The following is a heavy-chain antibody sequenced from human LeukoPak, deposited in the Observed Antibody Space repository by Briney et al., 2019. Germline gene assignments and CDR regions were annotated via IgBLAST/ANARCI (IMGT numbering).Heavy chain of an antibody. CDR2: INHSGST. Sequence: SETLSLTCAVYGGSFSGYYWSWIRQPPGKGLEWIGEINHSGSTNYNPSLKSRVTISVDTSKNQFSLKLSSVTAADTAVYYCASGPTVTTMYFDYWGQGTLVTVSS. J-gene: IGHJ4*02. CDR3: ASGPTVTTMYFDY. V-gene: IGHV4-34*01. CDR1: GGSFSGYY. D-gene: IGHD4-17*01.